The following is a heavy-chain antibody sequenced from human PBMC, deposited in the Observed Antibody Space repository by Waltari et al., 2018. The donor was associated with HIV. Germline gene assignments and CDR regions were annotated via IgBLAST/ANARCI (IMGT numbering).Heavy chain of an antibody. J-gene: IGHJ5*02. CDR2: IYPGDSDT. CDR3: ARCSGGLGGWFDP. Sequence: EVQLVQSGAEVKKPGESLKISCKGSGYNFTSYWIGWVRQMSGKGLEWMGIIYPGDSDTRHSPSFQAQVTISADKSISTAYLQWSSLKASDTGMYYCARCSGGLGGWFDPWGQGTLVTVSS. D-gene: IGHD2-15*01. V-gene: IGHV5-51*01. CDR1: GYNFTSYW.